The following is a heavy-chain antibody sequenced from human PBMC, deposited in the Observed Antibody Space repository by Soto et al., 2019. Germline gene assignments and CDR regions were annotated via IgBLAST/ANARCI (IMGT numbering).Heavy chain of an antibody. V-gene: IGHV3-30-3*01. J-gene: IGHJ4*02. D-gene: IGHD5-18*01. CDR2: ISYDGSNK. Sequence: GGSLRLSXAASGFTFSSYAMHWVRQAPGKGLEWVAVISYDGSNKYYADSVKGRFTISRDNSKNTLYLQMNSLRAEDTAVYYCASSSVDTAMATDYWGQGTLVTVSS. CDR1: GFTFSSYA. CDR3: ASSSVDTAMATDY.